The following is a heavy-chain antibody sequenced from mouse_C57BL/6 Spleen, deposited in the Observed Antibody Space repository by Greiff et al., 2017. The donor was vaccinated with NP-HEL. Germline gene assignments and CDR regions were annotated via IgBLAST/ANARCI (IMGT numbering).Heavy chain of an antibody. CDR3: ARRVDDYDAWFAY. V-gene: IGHV1-69*01. CDR2: IDPSDSYT. CDR1: GYTFTSYW. Sequence: QVQLQQPGAELVMPGASVKLSCKASGYTFTSYWMHWVKQRPGQGLEWIGEIDPSDSYTNYNQKFKGKSTLTVDKSSSTAYMQLSSLTSEDSAVYYWARRVDDYDAWFAYWGQGTLVTVSA. D-gene: IGHD2-4*01. J-gene: IGHJ3*01.